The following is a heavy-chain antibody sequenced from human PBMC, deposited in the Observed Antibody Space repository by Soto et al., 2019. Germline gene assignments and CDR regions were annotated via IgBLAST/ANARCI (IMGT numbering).Heavy chain of an antibody. CDR1: GYTFTSYY. D-gene: IGHD2-21*02. J-gene: IGHJ5*01. Sequence: GASVKVSCKASGYTFTSYYMHWVRQAPGQGLEWMGIINPSGGSTSYAQKFQGRVTMTRDTSTSTVYMELSSLRSEDTAVYYCARDGGDGPEYDWFDPWAQGTLVTVSS. CDR3: ARDGGDGPEYDWFDP. CDR2: INPSGGST. V-gene: IGHV1-46*01.